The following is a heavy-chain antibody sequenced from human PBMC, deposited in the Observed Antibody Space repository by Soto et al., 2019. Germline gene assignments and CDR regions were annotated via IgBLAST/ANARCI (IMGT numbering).Heavy chain of an antibody. V-gene: IGHV1-69*06. Sequence: ASVKVSCKASGGTFSSYAISWVRQAPGQGLEWMGGIIPIFGTANYAQKFLGRVTITADKSTSTAYMELSSLRSEDTAVYYCAREGRGYCSSTSCYSHDNWGQGTLVSVSP. CDR1: GGTFSSYA. J-gene: IGHJ4*02. CDR2: IIPIFGTA. CDR3: AREGRGYCSSTSCYSHDN. D-gene: IGHD2-2*03.